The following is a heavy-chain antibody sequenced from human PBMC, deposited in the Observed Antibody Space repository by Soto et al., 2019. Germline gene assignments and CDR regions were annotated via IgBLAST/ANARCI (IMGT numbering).Heavy chain of an antibody. CDR3: ARERCAGTGRDCYFDY. CDR1: GYTFTSYY. D-gene: IGHD6-13*01. Sequence: ASVKVSCKASGYTFTSYYMHWVRQAPGQGLEWMGIINPSGGSTSYAQKFQGRVTMTRDTSTSTVYMELSSLRSEDTAVYYCARERCAGTGRDCYFDYWGEGTLVTVST. CDR2: INPSGGST. V-gene: IGHV1-46*01. J-gene: IGHJ4*02.